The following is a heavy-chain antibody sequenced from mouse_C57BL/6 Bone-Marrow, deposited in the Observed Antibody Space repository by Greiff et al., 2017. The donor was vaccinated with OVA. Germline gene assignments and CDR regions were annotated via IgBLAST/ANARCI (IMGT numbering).Heavy chain of an antibody. CDR2: IDPSDSYT. D-gene: IGHD1-3*01. CDR3: AIYSDNPKEY. V-gene: IGHV1-50*01. CDR1: GYTFTSYW. J-gene: IGHJ2*01. Sequence: QVQLQQPGAELVKPGASVKLSCKASGYTFTSYWMQWVKQRPGQGLEWIGEIDPSDSYTNYNQKFKGKATLTVDTSTSTAYMQLSCLTSEDSAVYYCAIYSDNPKEYWGQGTTLTVSS.